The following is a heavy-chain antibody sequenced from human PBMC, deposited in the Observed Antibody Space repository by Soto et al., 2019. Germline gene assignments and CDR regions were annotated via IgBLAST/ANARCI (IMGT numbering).Heavy chain of an antibody. CDR1: GYSFTSYW. V-gene: IGHV5-51*01. J-gene: IGHJ6*02. CDR2: IYPSDSDT. CDR3: ASPTMTSTSFYYAMDV. D-gene: IGHD4-17*01. Sequence: PGESLKISCKGSGYSFTSYWIGWVRQMPGKGLEWVGMIYPSDSDTRYSPSFEGHVTFSVDRSTSTAYVRWNSLKASDTAMYYCASPTMTSTSFYYAMDVWGQGTTVTVS.